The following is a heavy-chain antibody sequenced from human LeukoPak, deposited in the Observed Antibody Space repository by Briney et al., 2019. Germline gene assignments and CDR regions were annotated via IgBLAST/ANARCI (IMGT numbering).Heavy chain of an antibody. CDR2: VYHSGST. CDR1: GYSISSGYY. D-gene: IGHD4-17*01. J-gene: IGHJ3*02. V-gene: IGHV4-38-2*02. CDR3: AKTVTVTTSAFDI. Sequence: SETLSLTCTVSGYSISSGYYWGWIRQPPGKGLEWMGTVYHSGSTYYNPSLKSRVTISVDTSKNQFSLKLSSVTAADTAVYYCAKTVTVTTSAFDIWGQGTMVTVSS.